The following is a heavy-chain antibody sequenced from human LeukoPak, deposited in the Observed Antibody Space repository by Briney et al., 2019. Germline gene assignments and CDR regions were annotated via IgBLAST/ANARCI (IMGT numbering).Heavy chain of an antibody. CDR1: GGSFSGYY. D-gene: IGHD3-16*01. J-gene: IGHJ3*02. CDR2: INHSGST. Sequence: SETLSLTCAVYGGSFSGYYWSWIRQPPGKGLEWIGEINHSGSTNYNPSLKSRVTISVDTSKNQFSLKLSSVTAADTAVYYCALGENDAFDIWGQGTMVTVSS. CDR3: ALGENDAFDI. V-gene: IGHV4-34*01.